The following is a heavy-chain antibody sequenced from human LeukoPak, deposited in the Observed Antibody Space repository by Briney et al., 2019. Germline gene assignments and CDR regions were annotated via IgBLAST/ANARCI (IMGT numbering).Heavy chain of an antibody. Sequence: SVKVSCKASGGTFSSYAISWVRQAPGQGLEWMGRIIPILGIANYAQKFQGRVTITADKSTSTAYMELRSLRSDDTAVYYCARHGGGGAGFDYWGQGTLVTVSS. CDR1: GGTFSSYA. CDR2: IIPILGIA. J-gene: IGHJ4*02. D-gene: IGHD5-24*01. V-gene: IGHV1-69*04. CDR3: ARHGGGGAGFDY.